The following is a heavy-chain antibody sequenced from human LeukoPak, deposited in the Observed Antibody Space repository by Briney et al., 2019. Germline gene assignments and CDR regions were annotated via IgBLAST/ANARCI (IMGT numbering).Heavy chain of an antibody. CDR1: GGSISSYY. D-gene: IGHD3-16*01. Sequence: PSETLSLTCTVSGGSISSYYWSWIRQPPGKGLERIGYIYYSGSTNYNPSLKSRVTISVDTSKNQFSLKLSSVTAADTAVYYCARLRGTRVAYYYYYYGMDVWGQGTTVTVSS. V-gene: IGHV4-59*08. J-gene: IGHJ6*02. CDR2: IYYSGST. CDR3: ARLRGTRVAYYYYYYGMDV.